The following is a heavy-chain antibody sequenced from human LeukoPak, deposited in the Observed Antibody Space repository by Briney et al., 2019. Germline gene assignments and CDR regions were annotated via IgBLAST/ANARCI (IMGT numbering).Heavy chain of an antibody. CDR1: GXTFSSNW. V-gene: IGHV3-7*05. CDR3: ARLVGATHLDY. CDR2: IKQDGSEK. J-gene: IGHJ4*02. D-gene: IGHD1-26*01. Sequence: TGGSLRLSCAASGXTFSSNWMSWVRQAPGKGLEGVANIKQDGSEKYYVDSVKGRFTISRDNAKNLVFLQMSSLRAEDTAVYYCARLVGATHLDYWGQGTLVTVSS.